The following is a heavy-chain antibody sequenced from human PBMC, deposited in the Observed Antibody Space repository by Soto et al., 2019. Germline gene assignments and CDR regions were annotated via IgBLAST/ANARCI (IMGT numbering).Heavy chain of an antibody. CDR3: ARVSHDYYYGWFDP. V-gene: IGHV4-31*03. Sequence: SETLSLTCTVSGGSITSSGDYWSWIRQHPGKGLEWIGYVSHSGITEYNPSLKSRLTLSIDTSKNQFSLEMNSVTAADMAVYYCARVSHDYYYGWFDPWGQGTPVTVSS. CDR1: GGSITSSGDY. D-gene: IGHD3-10*01. CDR2: VSHSGIT. J-gene: IGHJ5*02.